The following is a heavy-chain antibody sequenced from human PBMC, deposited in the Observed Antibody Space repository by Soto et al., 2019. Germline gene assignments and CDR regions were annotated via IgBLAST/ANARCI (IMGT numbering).Heavy chain of an antibody. D-gene: IGHD3-3*01. J-gene: IGHJ6*03. V-gene: IGHV1-24*01. CDR1: GYTLTELS. CDR2: FDPEDGET. Sequence: ASVKVSCKVSGYTLTELSMHWVRQAPGKGLEWKGGFDPEDGETIYAQKFQGRVTMTEDTSTDTAYMELSSLRSEDTAVYYCATVDFWSGYYTTDYYYMDVWGKGTTVTVS. CDR3: ATVDFWSGYYTTDYYYMDV.